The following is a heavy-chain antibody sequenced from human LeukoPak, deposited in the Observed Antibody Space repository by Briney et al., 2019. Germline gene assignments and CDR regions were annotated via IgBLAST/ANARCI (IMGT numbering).Heavy chain of an antibody. V-gene: IGHV4-34*01. CDR1: GGSFSGYY. CDR2: INHSGST. Sequence: SSETLSLTCAVYGGSFSGYYWSWIRQPPGKGLEGIGEINHSGSTNYNPSLKSRVTISVDTSKNQFSLKLSSVTAADTAVYYCASGGYSSGWYGSGSYWGQGTLVTVSS. CDR3: ASGGYSSGWYGSGSY. D-gene: IGHD6-19*01. J-gene: IGHJ4*02.